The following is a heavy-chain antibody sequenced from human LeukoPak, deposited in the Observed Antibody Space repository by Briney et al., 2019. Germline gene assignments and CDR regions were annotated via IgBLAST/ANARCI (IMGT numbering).Heavy chain of an antibody. CDR2: INPNSGGT. CDR1: GYTFTGYY. CDR3: ARGIAAASSSIIMFDP. J-gene: IGHJ5*02. V-gene: IGHV1-2*02. D-gene: IGHD6-13*01. Sequence: GASVKVSCKASGYTFTGYYMHWVRQAPGQGLELMGWINPNSGGTNYAQKFQGRVTMTRDTSISTAYMELSRLRSDDTAVYYCARGIAAASSSIIMFDPWGQGTLVTVSS.